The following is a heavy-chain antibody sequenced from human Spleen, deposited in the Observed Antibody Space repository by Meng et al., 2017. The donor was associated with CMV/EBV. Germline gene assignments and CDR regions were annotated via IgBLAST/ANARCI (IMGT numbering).Heavy chain of an antibody. D-gene: IGHD3-9*01. Sequence: CSVSGGSISSGGYYWRWIRQHPGKGLEWIGYIYYSGSTYYNPSLKSRVTISVDTSKNQFSLKLSSVTAADTAVYYCARVDRGGVCYWGQGTLVTVSS. CDR1: GGSISSGGYY. CDR3: ARVDRGGVCY. CDR2: IYYSGST. V-gene: IGHV4-31*03. J-gene: IGHJ4*02.